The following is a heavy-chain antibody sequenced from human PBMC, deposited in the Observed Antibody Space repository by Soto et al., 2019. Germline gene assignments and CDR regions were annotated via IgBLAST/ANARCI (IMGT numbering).Heavy chain of an antibody. J-gene: IGHJ4*02. CDR3: AKDEGSLWFGELLPADY. D-gene: IGHD3-10*01. V-gene: IGHV3-23*01. CDR2: ISGSGGST. Sequence: PGGSLRLSCAASGFTFSSYAMSWVHQAPGKGLEWVSAISGSGGSTYYAYSVKGRFTISRDNSKNTLYLQMNSLRAEDTAVYYCAKDEGSLWFGELLPADYWGQGTLVTVSS. CDR1: GFTFSSYA.